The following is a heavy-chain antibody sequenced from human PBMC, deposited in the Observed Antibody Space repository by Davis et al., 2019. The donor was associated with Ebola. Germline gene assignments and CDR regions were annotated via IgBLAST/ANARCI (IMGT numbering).Heavy chain of an antibody. CDR1: GYTFTSYG. J-gene: IGHJ6*02. D-gene: IGHD2-2*01. CDR3: ARFGQPIYYYYYGMDV. V-gene: IGHV1-18*01. Sequence: ASVKVSCKASGYTFTSYGISWVRQAPGQGLEWMGWISAYNGNTNYAQKLQVRVTMTTDTSTSTAYMELRSLRSDDTAVYYCARFGQPIYYYYYGMDVWGQGTTVTVSS. CDR2: ISAYNGNT.